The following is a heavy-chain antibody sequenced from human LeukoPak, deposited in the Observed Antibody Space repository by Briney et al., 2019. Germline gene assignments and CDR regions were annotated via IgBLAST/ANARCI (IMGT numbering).Heavy chain of an antibody. D-gene: IGHD3-10*01. CDR2: IRSKANSYST. V-gene: IGHV3-73*01. CDR1: GFTFSGSA. J-gene: IGHJ4*02. Sequence: GGSLRLSCAASGFTFSGSAMHWVRQASGKGLEWVGRIRSKANSYSTAYAASVKGRLTISRDDSKTTAYLQMNSLKTEDTAVYYCTRPSGTLNYFDYWGQGTLVTVSS. CDR3: TRPSGTLNYFDY.